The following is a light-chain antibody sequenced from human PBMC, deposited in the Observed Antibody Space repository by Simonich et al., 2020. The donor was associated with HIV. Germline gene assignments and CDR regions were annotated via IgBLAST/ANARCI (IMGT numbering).Light chain of an antibody. CDR1: QGISSY. CDR3: QHLNSFPLT. Sequence: IQLTQSPSFLSASVGDRVTITYRASQGISSYLAWYHQKPGKAPKLLLYAATTLQSGVPSRFSGSGTGTEFTLTISSLQPEDFATYYCQHLNSFPLTFGPGTKVDIK. V-gene: IGKV1-9*01. CDR2: AAT. J-gene: IGKJ3*01.